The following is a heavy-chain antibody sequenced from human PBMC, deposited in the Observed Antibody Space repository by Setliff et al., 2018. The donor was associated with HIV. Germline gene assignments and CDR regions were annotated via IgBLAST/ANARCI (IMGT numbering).Heavy chain of an antibody. CDR1: GGSISSYY. CDR2: IYTSGST. D-gene: IGHD6-13*01. CDR3: ARVGQQQLVLNDAFDI. V-gene: IGHV4-4*07. J-gene: IGHJ3*02. Sequence: SETLSLTCTASGGSISSYYWSWIRQPAGKGLEWIGRIYTSGSTNYNPSLKSRVTMSVDTSKNQFSLKLSSVTAADTAVYYCARVGQQQLVLNDAFDIWGQGTMVTVSS.